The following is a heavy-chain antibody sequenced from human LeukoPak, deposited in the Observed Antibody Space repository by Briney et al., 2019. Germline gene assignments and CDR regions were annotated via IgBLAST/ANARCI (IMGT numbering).Heavy chain of an antibody. D-gene: IGHD6-19*01. Sequence: PGGSLRLSCAASGFTFSSYSMNWVRQAPGKGLEWVSSISSSSSYIYYADSVKGRFTISRDNAKNSLYLQMNSLRAEDTAVYYCARDLCGCHAFDIWGQGTMVTVSS. CDR3: ARDLCGCHAFDI. V-gene: IGHV3-21*01. J-gene: IGHJ3*02. CDR1: GFTFSSYS. CDR2: ISSSSSYI.